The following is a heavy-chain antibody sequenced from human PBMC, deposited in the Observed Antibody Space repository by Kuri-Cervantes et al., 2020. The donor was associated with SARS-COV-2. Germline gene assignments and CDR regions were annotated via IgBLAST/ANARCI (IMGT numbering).Heavy chain of an antibody. J-gene: IGHJ3*02. D-gene: IGHD5-18*01. V-gene: IGHV1-2*02. CDR3: ARDCTSFGYSYGHAFDI. Sequence: ASVKVSCKASGYTFTGYYMHWVRQAPGQGLEWMGWINPNSGGTNYAQKFQGRVTMTGDTSISTAYMELSRLRSDDTAVYYCARDCTSFGYSYGHAFDIWGQGTMVTVSS. CDR2: INPNSGGT. CDR1: GYTFTGYY.